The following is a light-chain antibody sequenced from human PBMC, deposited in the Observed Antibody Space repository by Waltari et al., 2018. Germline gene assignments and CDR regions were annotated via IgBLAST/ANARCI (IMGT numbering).Light chain of an antibody. CDR1: SSHVGSYNL. Sequence: QSALTQPASVSGSPGQSITVSCTGTSSHVGSYNLASWYQHHPPKAPKLIIYEVSKRPSGVSNRFSGSKSGNTASLTISGLQPEDEADYYCCSYAGANTYVFGSGTKVTVL. V-gene: IGLV2-23*02. CDR3: CSYAGANTYV. CDR2: EVS. J-gene: IGLJ1*01.